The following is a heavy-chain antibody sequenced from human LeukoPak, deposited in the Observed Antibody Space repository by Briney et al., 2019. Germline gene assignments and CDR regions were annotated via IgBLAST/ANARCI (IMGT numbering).Heavy chain of an antibody. CDR2: ISYDGSYK. V-gene: IGHV3-30*04. J-gene: IGHJ3*02. CDR1: GFTFSSYA. D-gene: IGHD4-11*01. CDR3: ARGQHRVTYSDDAFDI. Sequence: PGRSLRLSCAASGFTFSSYAMHWVRQAPGKGLEWVAVISYDGSYKDYADSVKGRFTISRDNSKNTLYLQMNNLKTEDTAVYYCARGQHRVTYSDDAFDIWGQGTMVTVSS.